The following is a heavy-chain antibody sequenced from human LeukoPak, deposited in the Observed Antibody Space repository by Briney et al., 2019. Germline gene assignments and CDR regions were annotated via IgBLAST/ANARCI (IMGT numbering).Heavy chain of an antibody. V-gene: IGHV3-33*01. D-gene: IGHD3-16*02. Sequence: GGSLRLSCAASGFTFSSYGMHWVRQAPGKGLEWVAVIWYDGSNKYYADSVKGRFTISRDNSKNTLYLQMNSLRAEHTAVYYCARAGDYDYVWGSYRYYFDYWGRGTLVTVSS. J-gene: IGHJ4*02. CDR2: IWYDGSNK. CDR1: GFTFSSYG. CDR3: ARAGDYDYVWGSYRYYFDY.